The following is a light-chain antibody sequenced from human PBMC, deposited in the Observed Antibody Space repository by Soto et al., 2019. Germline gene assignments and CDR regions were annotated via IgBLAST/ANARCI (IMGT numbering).Light chain of an antibody. Sequence: QSVLTQPASVSGSPGQSITISCTGTSSDVGGYNYVSWYQQHPGEAPKLMIYEVSNRPSGVSNRFSGSKSGNTASLTISGLQAEDEADYYRSSYTSSSPKVFGTGTKVTVL. CDR2: EVS. CDR3: SSYTSSSPKV. V-gene: IGLV2-14*01. J-gene: IGLJ1*01. CDR1: SSDVGGYNY.